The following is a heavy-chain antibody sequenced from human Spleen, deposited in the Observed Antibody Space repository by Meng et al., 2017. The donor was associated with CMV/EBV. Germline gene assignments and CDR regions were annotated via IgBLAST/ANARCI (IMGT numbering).Heavy chain of an antibody. V-gene: IGHV3-30-3*01. CDR2: ISFDGSSK. CDR1: KFTFSTYA. Sequence: ASKFTFSTYAMHWVRQAPSKGLEWVAVISFDGSSKYYADSVKGRFTISRDNSDNTLYLQMNSLRAEDTAIYYCARDMNWPWAAFDIWGQGTVVTVSS. D-gene: IGHD3-16*01. J-gene: IGHJ3*02. CDR3: ARDMNWPWAAFDI.